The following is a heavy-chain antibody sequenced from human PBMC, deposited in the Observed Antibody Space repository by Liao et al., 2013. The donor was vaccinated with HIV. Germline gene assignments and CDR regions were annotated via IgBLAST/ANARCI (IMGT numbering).Heavy chain of an antibody. J-gene: IGHJ3*01. V-gene: IGHV4-34*01. CDR2: IHDSGIT. CDR3: ARGSSSFESAFHF. Sequence: QARLQQWGAGLLKPSETLSLTCAVYGGSLSGYYWSWIRQPPGKGLEWIGEIHDSGITNYNPSLKSRVTISLDTSKNQFSLKVTSVTAADTAIYYCARGSSSFESAFHFWGQGTMVTVSS. CDR1: GGSLSGYY. D-gene: IGHD6-6*01.